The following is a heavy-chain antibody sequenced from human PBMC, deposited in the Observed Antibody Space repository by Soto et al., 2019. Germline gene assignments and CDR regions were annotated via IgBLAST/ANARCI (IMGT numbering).Heavy chain of an antibody. J-gene: IGHJ3*01. CDR2: ISGDGDGT. V-gene: IGHV3-23*01. CDR3: ATLPCIVVNDLCYNVFGR. Sequence: EVQLLESGGGLTQPGGSLRLSCAASGITLSNYAMSWVRQAPGKGLEWVSAISGDGDGTYYADSVQGRFTISRDNSKNPLSLQMNSLRAEDTAVYFCATLPCIVVNDLCYNVFGRWGQGTMVTFSS. D-gene: IGHD2-8*01. CDR1: GITLSNYA.